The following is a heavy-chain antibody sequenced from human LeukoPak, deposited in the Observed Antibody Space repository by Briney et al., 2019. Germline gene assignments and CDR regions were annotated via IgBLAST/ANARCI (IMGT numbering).Heavy chain of an antibody. J-gene: IGHJ3*02. CDR1: GCSFTSYW. Sequence: GESLKISCKGSGCSFTSYWIGWVRQMPGKGLEWMGIIYPGDSDTRYSPSFQGQVTISADKSISTAYLQWSSLKASDTAMYYCAGIVEMATSLGDLGAFDIWGQGTMVTVSS. CDR2: IYPGDSDT. CDR3: AGIVEMATSLGDLGAFDI. D-gene: IGHD5-24*01. V-gene: IGHV5-51*01.